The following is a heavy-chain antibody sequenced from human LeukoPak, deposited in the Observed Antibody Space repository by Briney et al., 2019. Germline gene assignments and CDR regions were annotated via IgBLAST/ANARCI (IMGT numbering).Heavy chain of an antibody. Sequence: GGSLRLSCAASGCTFSSYWMHWVRQAPGKGLVWVSRINSDGSSTSYADSVKGRFTISRDNAKNTLYLQMNSLRAEDTAVYYCARGGQWLPQRAFDIWGQGTMVTVSS. D-gene: IGHD6-19*01. CDR2: INSDGSST. CDR3: ARGGQWLPQRAFDI. J-gene: IGHJ3*02. CDR1: GCTFSSYW. V-gene: IGHV3-74*01.